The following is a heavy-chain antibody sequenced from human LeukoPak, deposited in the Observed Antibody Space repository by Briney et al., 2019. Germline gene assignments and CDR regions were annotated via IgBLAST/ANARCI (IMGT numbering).Heavy chain of an antibody. D-gene: IGHD4-17*01. V-gene: IGHV3-23*01. Sequence: GGSLRLSCAASGFTFSSYAMSWVRQAPGKGLEWVSVISGSGGSTYYADSVEGRFTVSRDNSKNTLYLQMNSLRAEDTAVFYCAKEIYGDPTGGRFQHWGQGTLVTVSS. CDR1: GFTFSSYA. J-gene: IGHJ1*01. CDR3: AKEIYGDPTGGRFQH. CDR2: ISGSGGST.